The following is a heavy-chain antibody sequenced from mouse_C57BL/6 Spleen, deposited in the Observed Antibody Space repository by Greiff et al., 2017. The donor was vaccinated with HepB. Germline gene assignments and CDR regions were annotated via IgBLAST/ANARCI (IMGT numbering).Heavy chain of an antibody. V-gene: IGHV1-80*01. J-gene: IGHJ2*01. D-gene: IGHD2-5*01. Sequence: VQLQQSGAELVKPGASVKISCKASGYAFSSYWMNWVKQRPGKGLEWIGQIYPGDGDTNYKGKFKGKATLTADKYSSTAYMQLSSLTSEDSAVYFGARSNSNQYYFDYWGQGTTLTVSS. CDR3: ARSNSNQYYFDY. CDR1: GYAFSSYW. CDR2: IYPGDGDT.